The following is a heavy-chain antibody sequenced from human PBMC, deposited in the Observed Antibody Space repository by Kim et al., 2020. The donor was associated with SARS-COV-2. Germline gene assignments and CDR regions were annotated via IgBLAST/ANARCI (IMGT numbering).Heavy chain of an antibody. D-gene: IGHD1-1*01. Sequence: TDYAASVRGRLTISSENSKKTLYLQMNSLRAEDTAVYYCAKDNSRDGMDVWGQGTTVTVSS. CDR2: T. V-gene: IGHV3-23*01. J-gene: IGHJ6*02. CDR3: AKDNSRDGMDV.